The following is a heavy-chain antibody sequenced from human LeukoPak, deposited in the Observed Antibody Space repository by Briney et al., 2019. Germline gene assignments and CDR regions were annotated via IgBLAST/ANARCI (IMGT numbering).Heavy chain of an antibody. CDR1: GFTFSSYA. V-gene: IGHV3-74*01. CDR2: IKYDASST. J-gene: IGHJ4*02. CDR3: ARGATYAYYQDY. Sequence: GRSLRLSCAASGFTFSSYAMHWVRQAPGKGLEWVSRIKYDASSTSYADSVKGRFTISRDNAKNTLYLQMNSLRAEDTAVYYCARGATYAYYQDYWGQGTQVTVSS. D-gene: IGHD1-26*01.